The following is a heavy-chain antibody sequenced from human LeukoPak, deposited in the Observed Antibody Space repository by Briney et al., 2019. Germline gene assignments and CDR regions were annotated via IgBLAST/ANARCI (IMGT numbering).Heavy chain of an antibody. Sequence: GGSLRLSCAASGFTVSSNYMSWVRQAPGKGLEWVSVIYSGGSTYYADSVKGRFTISRDNSKNTLYLQMNSLRAEDTAVYYCAGYSSSSYYYYGMDVWGQGTTVTVSS. D-gene: IGHD6-6*01. CDR2: IYSGGST. V-gene: IGHV3-53*01. J-gene: IGHJ6*02. CDR1: GFTVSSNY. CDR3: AGYSSSSYYYYGMDV.